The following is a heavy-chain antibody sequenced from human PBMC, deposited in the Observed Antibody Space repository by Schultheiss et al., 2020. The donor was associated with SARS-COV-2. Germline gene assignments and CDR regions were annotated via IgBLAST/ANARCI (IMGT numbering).Heavy chain of an antibody. CDR3: ARARITIFGVVIGAFDI. Sequence: SQTLSLTCTVSGGSISSSSYYWGWIRQPPGKGLEWIGSIYYSGSTYYNPSLKSRVTISVDTSKNQFSLKLSSVTAADTAVYYCARARITIFGVVIGAFDIWGQGTMVTVSS. CDR2: IYYSGST. CDR1: GGSISSSSYY. D-gene: IGHD3-3*01. J-gene: IGHJ3*02. V-gene: IGHV4-39*07.